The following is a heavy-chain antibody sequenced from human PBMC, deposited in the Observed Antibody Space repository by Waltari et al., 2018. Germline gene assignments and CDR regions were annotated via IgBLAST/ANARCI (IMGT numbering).Heavy chain of an antibody. CDR3: ATAHPRNYYGSGTYQFDF. Sequence: QVQLQESGPGLLKPSETLSLTCTVSGASVTTSDWNWIRQSPGRGLEWLGYVRFSGKNNYNPSLRSRHDMSLDTSNNRVYLELSSVTAVDTAVYYCATAHPRNYYGSGTYQFDFWGRGTLVTVSS. CDR2: VRFSGKN. V-gene: IGHV4-59*02. CDR1: GASVTTSD. J-gene: IGHJ4*02. D-gene: IGHD3-10*01.